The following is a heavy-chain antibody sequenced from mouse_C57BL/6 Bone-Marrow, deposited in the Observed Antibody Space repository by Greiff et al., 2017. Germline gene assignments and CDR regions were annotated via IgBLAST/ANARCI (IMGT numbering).Heavy chain of an antibody. CDR3: ARSRGSTSFAY. V-gene: IGHV1-76*01. Sequence: VQLQQSGAELVRPGASVKLSCKASGYTFTDYYINWVKQRPGQGLEWIARIYPGSGNTYYNEKFKGKATLTAEKSSSTAYMPLSSLTSEDSAVYFCARSRGSTSFAYWGQGTLVTVSA. J-gene: IGHJ3*01. CDR1: GYTFTDYY. CDR2: IYPGSGNT.